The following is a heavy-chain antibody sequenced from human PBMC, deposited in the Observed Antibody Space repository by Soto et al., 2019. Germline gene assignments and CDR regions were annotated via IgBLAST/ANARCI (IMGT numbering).Heavy chain of an antibody. J-gene: IGHJ4*02. D-gene: IGHD3-22*01. CDR2: INHSGST. CDR1: GGSFSGYY. CDR3: ARDSSGYGRVVY. V-gene: IGHV4-34*01. Sequence: QVQLQQWGAGLLKPSETLSLTCAVYGGSFSGYYWSWIRQPPGKGLEWIGEINHSGSTNYNPSLTGRVTISVDTSKHQFSLKLSSVTAADTAVYYCARDSSGYGRVVYWGQGTLVTVSS.